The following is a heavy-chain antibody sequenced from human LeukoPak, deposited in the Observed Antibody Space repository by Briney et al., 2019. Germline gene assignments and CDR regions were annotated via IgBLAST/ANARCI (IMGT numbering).Heavy chain of an antibody. CDR3: ARGSGSSPDY. CDR1: GYTFISYY. J-gene: IGHJ4*02. V-gene: IGHV1-46*01. D-gene: IGHD1-26*01. Sequence: ASVKVSCKASGYTFISYYMHRVRQAPGQGLEWMGIINPSGGSTIYAQKFQGRVTMTRDTSTSTIYMELSSLRSEDTAVYYCARGSGSSPDYWGQGTLVTVSS. CDR2: INPSGGST.